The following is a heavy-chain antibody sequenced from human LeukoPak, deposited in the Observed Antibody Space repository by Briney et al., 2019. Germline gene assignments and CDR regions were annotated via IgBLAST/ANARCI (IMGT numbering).Heavy chain of an antibody. V-gene: IGHV1-2*02. Sequence: ASVKVSCKASGYTFTGYYMHWVRQAPGQGLEWMGWINPNSGGTNYAQKFQGRVTMTRDTSISTAYMELSRLRSDDTAVYYCARDAQLVMYNWFDPWGQGTLVTVSS. D-gene: IGHD2-8*02. CDR3: ARDAQLVMYNWFDP. CDR1: GYTFTGYY. J-gene: IGHJ5*02. CDR2: INPNSGGT.